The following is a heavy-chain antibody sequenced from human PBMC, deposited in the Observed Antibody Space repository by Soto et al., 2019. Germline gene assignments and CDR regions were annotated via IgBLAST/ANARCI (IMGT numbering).Heavy chain of an antibody. J-gene: IGHJ5*02. CDR3: AREPVAGIWFDP. D-gene: IGHD6-19*01. Sequence: GASVKVSCKASGYTFSNYGMKWVRQAPGQGLEWMGWINSYNGNTNYAQKLQGRVTMTTDTSTSTAYMELRSLRSDDTAVYYCAREPVAGIWFDPWGKGTLVTVSS. CDR1: GYTFSNYG. CDR2: INSYNGNT. V-gene: IGHV1-18*01.